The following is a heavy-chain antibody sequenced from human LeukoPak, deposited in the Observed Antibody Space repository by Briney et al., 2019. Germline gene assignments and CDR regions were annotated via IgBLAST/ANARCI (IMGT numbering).Heavy chain of an antibody. J-gene: IGHJ4*02. V-gene: IGHV4-59*01. Sequence: SETLSLTCTVPGGSISRYYWSWIRQPPGKGLGWIGYIYYSGSTHYNPSLKSRITISADTSKNQFSLSLTSVTAADTAVYYCARSGGTWSYNYWGQGTLVTVSS. CDR1: GGSISRYY. D-gene: IGHD1-26*01. CDR2: IYYSGST. CDR3: ARSGGTWSYNY.